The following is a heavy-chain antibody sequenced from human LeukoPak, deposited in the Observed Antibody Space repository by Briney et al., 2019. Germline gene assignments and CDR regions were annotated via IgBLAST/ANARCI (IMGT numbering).Heavy chain of an antibody. Sequence: GGSLRLSCAASGFTFSNYGMHWVRQAPGKGLEWVAIISYDGTNKYYADSVKGRFTISRDNSKNTLYLQMNSLRADDTAVYYCAKNGEQWLVEQFFDYWGQGTLVTVSS. CDR2: ISYDGTNK. J-gene: IGHJ4*02. CDR3: AKNGEQWLVEQFFDY. CDR1: GFTFSNYG. D-gene: IGHD6-19*01. V-gene: IGHV3-30*18.